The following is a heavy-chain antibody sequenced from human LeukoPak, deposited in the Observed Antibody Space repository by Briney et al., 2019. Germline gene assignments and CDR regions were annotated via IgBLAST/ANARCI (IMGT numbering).Heavy chain of an antibody. CDR1: GFTFIIYT. J-gene: IGHJ4*02. Sequence: GGSLRLSCAASGFTFIIYTMQWVRQAPGTGLEWVSSISSSSNYIYYAYSVKGRFTISRDNAKNSLYLQMNSLGAEDTAVYYCARSVASAGYAYWGQGTLVTVSS. CDR3: ARSVASAGYAY. D-gene: IGHD6-13*01. CDR2: ISSSSNYI. V-gene: IGHV3-21*01.